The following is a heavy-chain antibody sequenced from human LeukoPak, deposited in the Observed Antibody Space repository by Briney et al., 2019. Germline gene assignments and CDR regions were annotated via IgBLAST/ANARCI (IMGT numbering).Heavy chain of an antibody. Sequence: SETLSLTCSVSGSSISSDHYWGWVRQPPGKGLEWIGSIKHRGRSYYNPSLKSRVTISVDTSKNQFSLQLSSVTAADTAVYYCARVVGATSIDYWGQGILVTVSP. V-gene: IGHV4-38-2*02. D-gene: IGHD2-15*01. CDR2: IKHRGRS. CDR3: ARVVGATSIDY. CDR1: GSSISSDHY. J-gene: IGHJ4*02.